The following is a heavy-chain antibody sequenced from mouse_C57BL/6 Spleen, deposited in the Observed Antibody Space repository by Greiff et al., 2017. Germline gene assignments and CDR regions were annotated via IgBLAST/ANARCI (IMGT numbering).Heavy chain of an antibody. CDR1: GYAFSSSW. V-gene: IGHV1-82*01. Sequence: QVQLKESGPELVKPGASVKISCKASGYAFSSSWMNWVKQRPGKGLEWIGRIYPGDGDTNYNGKFKGKATLTADKTSSTAYMQLSILTSEDSAVYFCARDDDDWFAYWGQGTLVTVSA. J-gene: IGHJ3*01. D-gene: IGHD2-4*01. CDR2: IYPGDGDT. CDR3: ARDDDDWFAY.